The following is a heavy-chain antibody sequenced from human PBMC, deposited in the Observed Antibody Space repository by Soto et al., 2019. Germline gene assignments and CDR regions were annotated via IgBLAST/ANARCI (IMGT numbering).Heavy chain of an antibody. V-gene: IGHV4-39*01. D-gene: IGHD6-13*01. J-gene: IGHJ4*02. CDR1: GFSISSSSYY. CDR2: IYYSGST. Sequence: PSETLSLTCTVSGFSISSSSYYWGWIRQPPGKGLEWIGSIYYSGSTYYNPSLKSRVTISVDTSKNQFSLKLSSVTAADTAVYYCARRLAAAGTWFYFDYWGQGTLVTVSS. CDR3: ARRLAAAGTWFYFDY.